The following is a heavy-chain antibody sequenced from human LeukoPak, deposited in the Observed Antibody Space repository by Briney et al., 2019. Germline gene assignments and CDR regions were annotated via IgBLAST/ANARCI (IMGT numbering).Heavy chain of an antibody. V-gene: IGHV4-59*01. CDR3: ARRSGYDSLDY. D-gene: IGHD5-12*01. CDR1: GGSISSYY. Sequence: PSETLSLTCTVSGGSISSYYWSWIRQRPGKGLEWIGYIYYSGSTNYNPSLKSRVTISVDTSKNQFSLKLSSVTAADTAVYYCARRSGYDSLDYWGQGTLVTVSS. CDR2: IYYSGST. J-gene: IGHJ4*02.